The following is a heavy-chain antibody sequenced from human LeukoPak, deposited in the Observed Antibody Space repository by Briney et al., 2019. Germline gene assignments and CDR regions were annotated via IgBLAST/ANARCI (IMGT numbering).Heavy chain of an antibody. CDR3: AKDMGACSGGSCYSAQAYGMDV. J-gene: IGHJ6*02. Sequence: GRSLRLSCAASGFTFDDYAMHWVRQAPGKGLEWVSGISWNSGSIGYADSAKGRFTISRDNAKNSLYLQMNSLRAEDTALYYCAKDMGACSGGSCYSAQAYGMDVWGQGTTVTVSS. CDR2: ISWNSGSI. V-gene: IGHV3-9*01. D-gene: IGHD2-15*01. CDR1: GFTFDDYA.